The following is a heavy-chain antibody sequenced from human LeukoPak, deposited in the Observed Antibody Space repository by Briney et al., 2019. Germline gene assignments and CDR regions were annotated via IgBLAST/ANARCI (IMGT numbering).Heavy chain of an antibody. CDR2: INHSGST. D-gene: IGHD2/OR15-2a*01. CDR1: GGSFSGYY. V-gene: IGHV4-34*01. J-gene: IGHJ4*02. Sequence: SETLSLTCAVYGGSFSGYYWSRIRQPPGKGLEWIGEINHSGSTNYNPSLKSRVTISVDTSKNQFSLKLSSVTAADTAVYYCARVRKRIGYFDYWGQGTLVTVSS. CDR3: ARVRKRIGYFDY.